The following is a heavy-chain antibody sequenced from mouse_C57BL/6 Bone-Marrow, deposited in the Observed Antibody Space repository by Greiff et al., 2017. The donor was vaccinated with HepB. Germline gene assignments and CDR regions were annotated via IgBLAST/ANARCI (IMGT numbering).Heavy chain of an antibody. CDR1: GYTFTSYW. J-gene: IGHJ2*01. CDR2: IYPSDSET. CDR3: ARMITDYFDY. V-gene: IGHV1-61*01. Sequence: QVQLQQPGAELVRPGSSVKLSCKASGYTFTSYWMDWVKQRPGQGLEWIGNIYPSDSETHYNQKFKDKATLTVDKSSSTAYMQRSSLTSEDSAVYYCARMITDYFDYWGQGTTLTVSS. D-gene: IGHD2-4*01.